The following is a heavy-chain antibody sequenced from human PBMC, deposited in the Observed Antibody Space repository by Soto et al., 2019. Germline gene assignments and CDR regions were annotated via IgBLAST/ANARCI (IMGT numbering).Heavy chain of an antibody. Sequence: SETLSLTCAVYGGSFSGYYWSLIRQPPGKGLEWIGEINHSGSTNYNPSLKSRVTISVDTSKNQFSLKLSSVTAADTAVYYCARGVSSSYDSSGYQPWGQGTLVTVSS. CDR3: ARGVSSSYDSSGYQP. CDR1: GGSFSGYY. CDR2: INHSGST. V-gene: IGHV4-34*01. J-gene: IGHJ1*01. D-gene: IGHD3-22*01.